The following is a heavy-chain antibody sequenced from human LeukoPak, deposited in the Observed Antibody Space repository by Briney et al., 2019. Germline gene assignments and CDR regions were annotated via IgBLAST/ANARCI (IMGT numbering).Heavy chain of an antibody. CDR1: GGSFSGYY. D-gene: IGHD2-8*01. J-gene: IGHJ4*02. CDR2: INHSGST. CDR3: ARGRMVYAPVDY. V-gene: IGHV4-34*01. Sequence: SETLSLTCAVYGGSFSGYYWSWIRQPPGKGLEWIGEINHSGSTNYNPSLKSRVTISVDTSKNQFSLKLSSVTAADTAVYYCARGRMVYAPVDYWGQGTLVTVSS.